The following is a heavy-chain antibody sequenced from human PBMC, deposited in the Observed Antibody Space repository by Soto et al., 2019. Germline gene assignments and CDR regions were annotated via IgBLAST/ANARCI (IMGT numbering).Heavy chain of an antibody. CDR3: ARQGIAAAGY. CDR1: GGSISSSSYY. D-gene: IGHD6-13*01. Sequence: QLQLQESGPGLVKPSETLSLTCTVSGGSISSSSYYWGWIRQPPGKGLEWIGSIYYSGSTYYNPSLKXXVXIXXDTSKNQFPLKLSSVTAADTAVYYCARQGIAAAGYWGQGTLVTVSS. J-gene: IGHJ4*02. CDR2: IYYSGST. V-gene: IGHV4-39*01.